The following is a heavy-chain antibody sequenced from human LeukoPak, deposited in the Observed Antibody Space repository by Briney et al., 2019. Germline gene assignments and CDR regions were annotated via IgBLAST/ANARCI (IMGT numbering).Heavy chain of an antibody. D-gene: IGHD6-13*01. V-gene: IGHV3-53*01. Sequence: GGSLRLSCAASGFTVSSNYMSWVRQAPGKGLEWVSVIYSGGSTYYADSVKGRFTISRDNSKNTLYLQMNSLRAEDTAVYYCARAAAAVGPARYYYYYYYMDVWGKGTTVTVSS. CDR3: ARAAAAVGPARYYYYYYYMDV. CDR1: GFTVSSNY. J-gene: IGHJ6*03. CDR2: IYSGGST.